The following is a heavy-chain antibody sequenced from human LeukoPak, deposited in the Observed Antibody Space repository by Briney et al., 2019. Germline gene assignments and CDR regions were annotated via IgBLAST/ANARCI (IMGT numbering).Heavy chain of an antibody. CDR1: GFTFSNAW. J-gene: IGHJ4*02. V-gene: IGHV3-15*01. CDR3: TMSIHLKQFDY. Sequence: KAGGSLRLSCAASGFTFSNAWMSWVRQAPGKGLEWVGRIKSKTDGGTTDYAAPVKGRFTISRDDSKNTLYLQMNSLKTEDTAVYYCTMSIHLKQFDYWGQGTLVTVSS. CDR2: IKSKTDGGTT.